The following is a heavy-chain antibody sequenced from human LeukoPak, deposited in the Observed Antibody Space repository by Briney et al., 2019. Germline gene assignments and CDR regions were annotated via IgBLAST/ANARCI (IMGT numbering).Heavy chain of an antibody. CDR2: IIPIFGTG. CDR3: AREPHSSSWNGMDV. V-gene: IGHV1-69*13. D-gene: IGHD6-13*01. Sequence: ASVKVSCKASGGTFTNYAISWVRQAPGQGLEWMGGIIPIFGTGNYEQKFQGRVTITADESTITAYMEMSSLRSEDTAVYYCAREPHSSSWNGMDVWGQGTTVTVSS. J-gene: IGHJ6*02. CDR1: GGTFTNYA.